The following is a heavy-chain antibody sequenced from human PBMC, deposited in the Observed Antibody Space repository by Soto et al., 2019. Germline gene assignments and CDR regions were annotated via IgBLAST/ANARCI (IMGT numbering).Heavy chain of an antibody. CDR3: AKDPRYDSSGYYYYYYYYGMDV. D-gene: IGHD3-22*01. Sequence: SQRLSCAASGFTFSSYGMHWVRQAPGKGLEWVAVISYDGSNKYYADSVKGRFTISRDNSKNTLYLQMNSLRAEDTAVYYCAKDPRYDSSGYYYYYYYYGMDVWGQGTTVTVSS. CDR1: GFTFSSYG. V-gene: IGHV3-30*18. CDR2: ISYDGSNK. J-gene: IGHJ6*02.